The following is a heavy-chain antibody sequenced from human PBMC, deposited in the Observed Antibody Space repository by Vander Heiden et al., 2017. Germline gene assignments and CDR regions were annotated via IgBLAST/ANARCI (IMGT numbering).Heavy chain of an antibody. V-gene: IGHV3-30-3*01. Sequence: QVQLVESGGGVVQPGRSLRLSCAAPGFTFSNYAMHGVRQAPGKGLECVAVISYDGSNKYYADSVKGRFTISRDTSKNTLYLEMNSLRPEDTAVYYCARGGLRYFDWLSVDVWGQGTTVTVSS. CDR2: ISYDGSNK. CDR1: GFTFSNYA. J-gene: IGHJ6*02. CDR3: ARGGLRYFDWLSVDV. D-gene: IGHD3-9*01.